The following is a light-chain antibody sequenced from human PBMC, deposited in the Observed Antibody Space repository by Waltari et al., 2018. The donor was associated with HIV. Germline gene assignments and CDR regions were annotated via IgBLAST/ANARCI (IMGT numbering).Light chain of an antibody. CDR2: EVS. J-gene: IGLJ3*02. CDR3: CSYAGSRV. Sequence: QSALTQPASVSGSPGQSITISCTGTSSDVGSYNLVSWYQQHPGKAPKLMIYEVSKRPSGCSNRFSGSKSGNTASLTISGLQAEDEADYYCCSYAGSRVFGGGTKLTVL. V-gene: IGLV2-23*02. CDR1: SSDVGSYNL.